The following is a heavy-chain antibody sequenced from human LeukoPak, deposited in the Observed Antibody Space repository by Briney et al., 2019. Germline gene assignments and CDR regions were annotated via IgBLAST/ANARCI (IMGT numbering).Heavy chain of an antibody. CDR1: GFTLSNYA. Sequence: PGGSLRLSCAASGFTLSNYAMSWIRQAPGKGLEWVSGIIESGGGTHYADSVKGRFTISRDNSQNTLYLQMISLRAEDTAVYYCAKDYKVRSGEPPIDYWGQGTLVTVSS. CDR3: AKDYKVRSGEPPIDY. CDR2: IIESGGGT. J-gene: IGHJ4*02. V-gene: IGHV3-23*01. D-gene: IGHD7-27*01.